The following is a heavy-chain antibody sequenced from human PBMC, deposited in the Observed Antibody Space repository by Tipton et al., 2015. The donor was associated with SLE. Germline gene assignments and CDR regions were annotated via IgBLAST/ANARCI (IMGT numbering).Heavy chain of an antibody. CDR2: INHSGST. V-gene: IGHV4-34*01. CDR3: ARPTGMTTVPFYFDY. J-gene: IGHJ4*02. CDR1: GGSFSGYY. D-gene: IGHD4-17*01. Sequence: AGLVKPSETLSLTCAVYGGSFSGYYWSWIRQPPGKGLEWIGQINHSGSTNYNPSLKSRLTISADTSKNQFSLRLSSVTAADTAVYYCARPTGMTTVPFYFDYWGQGTLVTVSS.